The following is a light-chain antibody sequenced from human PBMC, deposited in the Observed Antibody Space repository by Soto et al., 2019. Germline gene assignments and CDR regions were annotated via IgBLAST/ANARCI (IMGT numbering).Light chain of an antibody. J-gene: IGLJ1*01. CDR2: GNS. CDR1: SSNIGAGYD. CDR3: QSYDSSLSGV. Sequence: QSVLTQPPSVSGAPGQRVTTSCTGSSSNIGAGYDVHWYQQLPGTAPKLLIYGNSNRPSGVPDRFSGSKSGTSASLAITGLQAEDEADYYCQSYDSSLSGVFGTGNKVTVL. V-gene: IGLV1-40*01.